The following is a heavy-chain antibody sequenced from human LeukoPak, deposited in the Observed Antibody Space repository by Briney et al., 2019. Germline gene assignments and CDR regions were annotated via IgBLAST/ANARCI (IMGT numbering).Heavy chain of an antibody. CDR2: ISSSSSAR. CDR3: ARMSGSRLPGY. V-gene: IGHV3-48*01. CDR1: GFTFSSHS. D-gene: IGHD3-3*01. Sequence: PGGSLRLSCAASGFTFSSHSINWVRQAPGKGLEWVSYISSSSSARYYADSVKGRFTISRDVARNSLYLQMNSLRAEDTAVYYCARMSGSRLPGYWGQGALVTVSS. J-gene: IGHJ4*02.